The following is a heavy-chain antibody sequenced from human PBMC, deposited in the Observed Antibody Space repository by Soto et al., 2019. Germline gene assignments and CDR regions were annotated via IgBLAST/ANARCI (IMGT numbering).Heavy chain of an antibody. D-gene: IGHD2-2*01. V-gene: IGHV3-23*01. CDR1: GFTFSSYA. CDR3: AKVKDIVVVPANFDY. CDR2: ISGSGGST. J-gene: IGHJ4*02. Sequence: GGSLRLSCAASGFTFSSYAMSWVRQAPGKGLEWVSAISGSGGSTYYADSVKGRFTISRDNSKNTLYLQMNSLRAEDTAVYYCAKVKDIVVVPANFDYWGQGTLVTVSS.